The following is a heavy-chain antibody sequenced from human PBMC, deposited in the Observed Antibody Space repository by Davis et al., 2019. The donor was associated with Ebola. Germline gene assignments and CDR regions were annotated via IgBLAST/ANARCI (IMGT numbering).Heavy chain of an antibody. V-gene: IGHV1-2*02. CDR3: ARWTLVATIDY. J-gene: IGHJ4*02. D-gene: IGHD5-12*01. CDR2: INPNSGDT. CDR1: GYTFTGYY. Sequence: ASVKVSCKASGYTFTGYYMHWVRQAPGQGLEWMGWINPNSGDTNYAQKFQGRVTMTRDTSISTAYMELSRLRSDDTAVYYCARWTLVATIDYWGQGTLVTVSS.